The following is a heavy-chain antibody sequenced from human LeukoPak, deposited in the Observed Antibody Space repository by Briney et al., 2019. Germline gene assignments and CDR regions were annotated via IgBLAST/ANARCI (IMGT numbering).Heavy chain of an antibody. CDR3: ARVGVGYCSSTSCFPFDY. CDR1: GYTFTSYY. CDR2: INPSGGRT. D-gene: IGHD2-2*01. Sequence: ASVKVSCKASGYTFTSYYMHWVRQAPGQGLEWMGIINPSGGRTSYAQKFQGRVTMTRDTSTSTVYMELSSLRSEDTAVYYCARVGVGYCSSTSCFPFDYWGQGTLVTVSS. J-gene: IGHJ4*02. V-gene: IGHV1-46*01.